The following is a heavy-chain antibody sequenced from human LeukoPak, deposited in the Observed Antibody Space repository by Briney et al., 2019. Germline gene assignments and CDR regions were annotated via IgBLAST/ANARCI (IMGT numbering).Heavy chain of an antibody. J-gene: IGHJ4*02. V-gene: IGHV5-51*01. CDR2: IYPADSDT. Sequence: GESLKISCKGSGYSFSTYWIAWVRQMPGEGLECMGIIYPADSDTRYSPSFQGQVTISADKSINTAYLQWSSLKASDTAMYYCARRDRVVAPVEDYWGQGTLVTVSS. CDR1: GYSFSTYW. D-gene: IGHD3-3*01. CDR3: ARRDRVVAPVEDY.